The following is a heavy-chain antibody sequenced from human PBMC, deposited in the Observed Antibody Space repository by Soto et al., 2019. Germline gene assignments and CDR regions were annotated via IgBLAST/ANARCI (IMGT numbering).Heavy chain of an antibody. CDR1: GFSLITGVG. V-gene: IGHV2-5*02. Sequence: QITLKESGPSLVRPTETLTLTCTFSGFSLITGVGVGWVRQPPGKALEWLAVIFWDKNDYYRPSLQTRVTISQDNSEDQVVLTLTNMDPEDTATYFCTQIYGSGSWGWYFHSWCQGTLVTVSS. J-gene: IGHJ4*02. D-gene: IGHD1-26*01. CDR2: IFWDKND. CDR3: TQIYGSGSWGWYFHS.